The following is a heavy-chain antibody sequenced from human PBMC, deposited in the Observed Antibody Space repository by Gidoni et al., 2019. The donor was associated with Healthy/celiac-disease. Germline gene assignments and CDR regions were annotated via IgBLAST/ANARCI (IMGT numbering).Heavy chain of an antibody. CDR2: INHSGST. J-gene: IGHJ5*02. D-gene: IGHD2-21*02. CDR3: ARRVSTRLSWFDP. Sequence: QVQLQQWGAGLLKPSATLSLTCAVYGGSFSGYYWCWIRQPPGKGLEWIGEINHSGSTNYNPSLKSRVTISVDTSKNQFSLKLSSVTAADTAVYYCARRVSTRLSWFDPWGQGTLVTVSS. V-gene: IGHV4-34*01. CDR1: GGSFSGYY.